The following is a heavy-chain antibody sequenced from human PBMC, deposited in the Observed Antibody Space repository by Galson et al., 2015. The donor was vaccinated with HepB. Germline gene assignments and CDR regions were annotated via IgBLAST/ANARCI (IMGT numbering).Heavy chain of an antibody. V-gene: IGHV1-69*06. Sequence: SVKVSCKASGGTFSSYAISWVRRAPGQGLEWMGGIIPIFGTANYAQKFQGRVTITADKSTSTAYMELSSLRSEDTAVYYCARVGGGVVVPAAIAHHPLDYYYYGMDVWGQGTTVTVSS. J-gene: IGHJ6*02. CDR3: ARVGGGVVVPAAIAHHPLDYYYYGMDV. D-gene: IGHD2-2*02. CDR1: GGTFSSYA. CDR2: IIPIFGTA.